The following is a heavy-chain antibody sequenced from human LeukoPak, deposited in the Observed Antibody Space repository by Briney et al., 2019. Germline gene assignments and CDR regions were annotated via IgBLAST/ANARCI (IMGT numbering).Heavy chain of an antibody. V-gene: IGHV1-46*01. J-gene: IGHJ6*02. CDR2: INPSGGST. D-gene: IGHD3-3*01. CDR3: ARDHLDDFWSGALYYCYGMDV. CDR1: GYTFTSYY. Sequence: ASVKVSCKSSGYTFTSYYMHWVRQAPGQGLEWMGIINPSGGSTSYSQKFQGRGTITRDTSTSTVYMEMSSLRSEDTAVYYCARDHLDDFWSGALYYCYGMDVWGQGTTVTVSS.